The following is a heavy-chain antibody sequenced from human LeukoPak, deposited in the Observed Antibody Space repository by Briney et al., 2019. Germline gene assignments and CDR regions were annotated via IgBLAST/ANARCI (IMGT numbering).Heavy chain of an antibody. CDR1: GFTFSSYA. V-gene: IGHV3-30-3*01. Sequence: GGSLRLSCAASGFTFSSYAMHWVRQAPGKGLEWVAVISYDGSNKYYADSVKGRFTISRDNSKNTLYLQMNSLRAEDTAVYYCAREALTMVRGVIIKVDAFDIWGQGTMVTVSS. CDR2: ISYDGSNK. D-gene: IGHD3-10*01. CDR3: AREALTMVRGVIIKVDAFDI. J-gene: IGHJ3*02.